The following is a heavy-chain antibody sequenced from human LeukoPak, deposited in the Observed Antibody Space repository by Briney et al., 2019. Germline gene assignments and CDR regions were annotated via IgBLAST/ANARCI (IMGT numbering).Heavy chain of an antibody. CDR3: ARSGYSYGRDAFDI. D-gene: IGHD5-18*01. J-gene: IGHJ3*02. V-gene: IGHV7-4-1*02. CDR1: GYTFTSYA. CDR2: INTNTGNP. Sequence: ASVKVSCKASGYTFTSYAMNWVRQAPGQGLEWMGRINTNTGNPTYAQGFTGRFVFSLDTSVSTAYLQISSLKAEDTAVYYCARSGYSYGRDAFDIWGQGTMVTVSS.